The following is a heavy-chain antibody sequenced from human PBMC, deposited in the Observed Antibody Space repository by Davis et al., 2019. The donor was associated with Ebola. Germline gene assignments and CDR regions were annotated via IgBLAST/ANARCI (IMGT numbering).Heavy chain of an antibody. Sequence: SVKVSCKASGGTFSSYAISWVRQAPGQGLEWMGRIIPILGIANYTQKFQGRVTITADKSTSTAYMELSSLRSEDTAVYYCARDGRRRVAAAGPPMFDPWGQGTLVIVSS. CDR1: GGTFSSYA. D-gene: IGHD6-13*01. CDR2: IIPILGIA. CDR3: ARDGRRRVAAAGPPMFDP. J-gene: IGHJ5*02. V-gene: IGHV1-69*04.